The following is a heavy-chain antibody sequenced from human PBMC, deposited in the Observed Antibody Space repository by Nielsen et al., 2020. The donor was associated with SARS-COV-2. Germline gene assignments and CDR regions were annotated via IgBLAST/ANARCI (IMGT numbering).Heavy chain of an antibody. D-gene: IGHD2-21*01. CDR3: AKARAGRYPHSRILDN. CDR2: IGDDGTGI. CDR1: GFTFSSHG. Sequence: GESLKISCAASGFTFSSHGMHWVRQAPGKGLEWVSVIGDDGTGINYANSVKGRFTISRDNSKNTLYLQMNSMRAEDTAVYYCAKARAGRYPHSRILDNWAQGTLVTVSA. J-gene: IGHJ4*02. V-gene: IGHV3-33*06.